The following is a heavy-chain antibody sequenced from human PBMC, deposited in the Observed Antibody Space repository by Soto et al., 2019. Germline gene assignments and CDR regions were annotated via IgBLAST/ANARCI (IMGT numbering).Heavy chain of an antibody. J-gene: IGHJ4*02. CDR2: IYYSGST. V-gene: IGHV4-30-4*01. Sequence: QVQLQESGPGLVKPSQTLSLTCTVSGGSISSGDYYWSWIRQRPGQGLEWIGDIYYSGSTYYNPSLKSRVTISVDTSKNHFSLKLSSVTAADTAVYYCATIKLGSNRLDYWGQGTLVTVSS. CDR3: ATIKLGSNRLDY. CDR1: GGSISSGDYY. D-gene: IGHD3-10*01.